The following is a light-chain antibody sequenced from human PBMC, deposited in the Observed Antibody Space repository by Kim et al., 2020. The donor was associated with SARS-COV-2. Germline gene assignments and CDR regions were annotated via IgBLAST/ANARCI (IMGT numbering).Light chain of an antibody. V-gene: IGKV1-16*02. Sequence: DIQMTQSPLSLSASVGGTVTLSCRASHDVNNYLAWFQQKPGRAPKSLIYAASSLHSGVPSKFSGRGSGTDFNLTISSLQPEDFATYYCQQYNSYPLIFGGGTKVDIK. CDR3: QQYNSYPLI. CDR2: AAS. CDR1: HDVNNY. J-gene: IGKJ4*01.